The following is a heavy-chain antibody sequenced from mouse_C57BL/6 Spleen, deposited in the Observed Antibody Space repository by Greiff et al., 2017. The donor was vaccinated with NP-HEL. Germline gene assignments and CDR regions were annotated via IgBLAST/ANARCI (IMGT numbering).Heavy chain of an antibody. CDR1: GYSITSGYY. CDR3: ARGSSMMTTHYYAMDY. CDR2: ISYDGSN. V-gene: IGHV3-6*01. D-gene: IGHD2-4*01. J-gene: IGHJ4*01. Sequence: DVQLQESGPGLVKPSQSLSLTCSVTGYSITSGYYWNWIRQFPGNKLEWMGYISYDGSNNYNPSLKNRISITRDTSKNQFFLKLNSLTTEDTATYYCARGSSMMTTHYYAMDYWGQGTSVTVSS.